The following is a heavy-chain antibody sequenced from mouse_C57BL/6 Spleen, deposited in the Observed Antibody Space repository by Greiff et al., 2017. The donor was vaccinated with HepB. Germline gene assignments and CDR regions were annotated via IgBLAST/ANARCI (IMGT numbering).Heavy chain of an antibody. J-gene: IGHJ4*01. Sequence: QVQLQQPGAELVKPGASVKLSCKASGYTFTSYWMHWVKQRPGQGLEWIGMIHPYSGSTNYNEKFKSKATLTVDKSSSTAYMQLSSLTSEDSAVYYCAIRSYYAMDYWGQGTSVTVSS. CDR1: GYTFTSYW. CDR3: AIRSYYAMDY. CDR2: IHPYSGST. D-gene: IGHD1-1*01. V-gene: IGHV1-64*01.